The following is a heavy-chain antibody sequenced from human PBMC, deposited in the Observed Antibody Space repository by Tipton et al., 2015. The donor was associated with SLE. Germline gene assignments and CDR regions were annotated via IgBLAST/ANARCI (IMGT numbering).Heavy chain of an antibody. CDR2: IYYSGST. V-gene: IGHV4-59*11. Sequence: TLSLTCTVSGGSISRHYWSWIRQPPGKGLEWIGYIYYSGSTNYNPSLKSRVTISVDTSKNQFSLKLSSVTAADTAVYYCASLAHIVATIDDAFDIWGQGTMVTVSS. CDR3: ASLAHIVATIDDAFDI. J-gene: IGHJ3*02. D-gene: IGHD5-12*01. CDR1: GGSISRHY.